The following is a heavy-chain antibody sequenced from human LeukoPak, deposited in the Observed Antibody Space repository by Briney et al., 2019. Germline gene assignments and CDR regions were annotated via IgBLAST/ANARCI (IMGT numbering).Heavy chain of an antibody. CDR1: GXTFSNAW. CDR2: IKSKTDGGTT. Sequence: GRSLRLSCAASGXTFSNAWMRWVRQAPGKGLEWVGRIKSKTDGGTTDYAAPVKGRFTISRDDSKNTLYLQMKSLKTEDTAAYYCTTEGLRFLEWPFGGQGTLVTVSS. CDR3: TTEGLRFLEWPF. D-gene: IGHD3-3*01. V-gene: IGHV3-15*01. J-gene: IGHJ4*02.